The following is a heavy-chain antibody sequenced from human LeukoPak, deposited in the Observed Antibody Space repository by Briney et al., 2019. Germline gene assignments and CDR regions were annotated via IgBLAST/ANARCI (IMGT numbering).Heavy chain of an antibody. J-gene: IGHJ4*02. V-gene: IGHV3-7*01. CDR2: IKQDGSEK. D-gene: IGHD3-10*01. CDR1: GFPLSDHW. Sequence: GGSLRLSCAASGFPLSDHWMSWVRQAPGKGLEWVANIKQDGSEKYYVDSVKGRFTISRDNAKDSLYLQMNSLRAEDTAVYYCARAVRGVIRGAADYWGQGTLVTVSS. CDR3: ARAVRGVIRGAADY.